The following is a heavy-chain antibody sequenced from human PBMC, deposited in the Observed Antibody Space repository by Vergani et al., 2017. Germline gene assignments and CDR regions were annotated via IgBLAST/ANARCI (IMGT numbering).Heavy chain of an antibody. CDR3: ARVGTSSNRDYFDY. J-gene: IGHJ4*02. V-gene: IGHV1-2*02. Sequence: QVQLVQSGAEVKKPGASVKVSCKASGYTFTDYFMHWVRQAPGQGLEWKGWNNPNSGGTNYAQKFQGRVTMTRDTSISTAYMELSNLRSDDTALYYCARVGTSSNRDYFDYWGQGTLVTVSS. CDR1: GYTFTDYF. CDR2: NNPNSGGT. D-gene: IGHD2-2*01.